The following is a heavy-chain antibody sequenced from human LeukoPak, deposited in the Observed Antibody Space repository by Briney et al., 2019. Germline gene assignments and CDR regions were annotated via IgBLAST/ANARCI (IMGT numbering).Heavy chain of an antibody. J-gene: IGHJ5*02. CDR3: ARGKFSSSGYNWFDP. CDR2: IYYTGST. V-gene: IGHV4-38-2*02. CDR1: GYSISSGYY. Sequence: SETLSLTCTVSGYSISSGYYWGWIRQPPGKGLEWIGRIYYTGSTYYNPSLKSRVTISVDTSKTQFSLKLSSVTAADTAVYYCARGKFSSSGYNWFDPWGQGTLVTVSS. D-gene: IGHD6-13*01.